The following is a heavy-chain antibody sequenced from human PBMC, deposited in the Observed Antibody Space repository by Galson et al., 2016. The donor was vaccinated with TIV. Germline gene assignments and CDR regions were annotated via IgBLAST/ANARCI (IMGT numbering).Heavy chain of an antibody. V-gene: IGHV3-48*03. CDR2: MTTTGDTI. J-gene: IGHJ6*02. D-gene: IGHD3-22*01. CDR3: AREWYYFDNNGYPDYNYGMDV. Sequence: SLRLSCAASGFSLSRYEVNWVRQAPGKGLEWISYMTTTGDTIYYADSVKGRFIISRDSARVYLQMSSLRAEDTAVYFCAREWYYFDNNGYPDYNYGMDVWGQGTAVTVSS. CDR1: GFSLSRYE.